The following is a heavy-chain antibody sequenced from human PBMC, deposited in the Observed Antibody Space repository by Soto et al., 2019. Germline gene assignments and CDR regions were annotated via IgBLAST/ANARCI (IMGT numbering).Heavy chain of an antibody. CDR2: IKSKTDGGTT. CDR1: GFTFSNAW. J-gene: IGHJ4*02. Sequence: GGSLRLSCAASGFTFSNAWMSWVRQAPGKGLEWVGRIKSKTDGGTTDYAAPVKGRFTISRDDSKNTLYLQMNSLKTEDTAVYYCTTDSKLLWFGELFTDERGFDYWGQGTLVTVSS. CDR3: TTDSKLLWFGELFTDERGFDY. D-gene: IGHD3-10*01. V-gene: IGHV3-15*01.